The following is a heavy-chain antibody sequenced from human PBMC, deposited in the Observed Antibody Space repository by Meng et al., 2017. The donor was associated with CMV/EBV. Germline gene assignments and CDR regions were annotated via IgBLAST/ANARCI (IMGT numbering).Heavy chain of an antibody. V-gene: IGHV3-53*01. CDR3: ARGYYGSGRDY. CDR1: GFTVSSNY. J-gene: IGHJ4*02. Sequence: GESLKISCAASGFTVSSNYMSWVRQAPGKGLEWVSVIYSGGSTYYADSVKGRFTISRDNSKNTLYLQMNSLRAKDTAVYYCARGYYGSGRDYWGQGTLVTVSS. D-gene: IGHD3-10*01. CDR2: IYSGGST.